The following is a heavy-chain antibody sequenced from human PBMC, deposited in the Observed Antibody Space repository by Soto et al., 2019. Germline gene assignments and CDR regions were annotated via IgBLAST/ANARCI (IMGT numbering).Heavy chain of an antibody. V-gene: IGHV4-59*08. J-gene: IGHJ4*02. Sequence: SETLSLTCTVSGGSIRDYYWGWIRQSPGKGLEWIGYIYYTGTTKYNPSLKSRVTISVDSSKNQFSLKLDSVTAADTAVYYCARLRGYYQAFDSWGQGTLVTVSS. CDR1: GGSIRDYY. D-gene: IGHD3-22*01. CDR3: ARLRGYYQAFDS. CDR2: IYYTGTT.